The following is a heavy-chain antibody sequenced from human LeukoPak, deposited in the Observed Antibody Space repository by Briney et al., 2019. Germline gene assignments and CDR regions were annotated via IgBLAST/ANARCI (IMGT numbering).Heavy chain of an antibody. V-gene: IGHV1-69*13. CDR1: GYTFTSYD. J-gene: IGHJ4*02. CDR2: IILIFGTT. CDR3: ARQGVAAAVHFDY. D-gene: IGHD6-13*01. Sequence: SVKVSCKSSGYTFTSYDINWVRQAPGQGLEWMGGIILIFGTTNYAQKFQGRVTITADESTSTAYMELSSLRSEDTAVYYCARQGVAAAVHFDYWGQGTLVTVSS.